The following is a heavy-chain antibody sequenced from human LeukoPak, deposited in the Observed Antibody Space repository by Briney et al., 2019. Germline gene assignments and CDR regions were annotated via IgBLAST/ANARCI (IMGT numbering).Heavy chain of an antibody. Sequence: SETLSLTCTVSGGSISSGGYYWSWIRQHPGKGLEWIGYIYYSGSTYYNPSLKSRVTISVDTSKNQFSLKLSSVTAADTAVYYCARGVDYYYGMDVWGQGTTVTASS. CDR2: IYYSGST. V-gene: IGHV4-30-4*08. CDR3: ARGVDYYYGMDV. J-gene: IGHJ6*02. CDR1: GGSISSGGYY. D-gene: IGHD5-12*01.